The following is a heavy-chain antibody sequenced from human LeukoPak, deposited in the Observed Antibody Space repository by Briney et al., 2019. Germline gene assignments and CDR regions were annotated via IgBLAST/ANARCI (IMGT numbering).Heavy chain of an antibody. Sequence: PSETLSLTCTVSGGSISSYYWSWIRQPPGKGLEWIGYIYYSGSTNYNPSLKSRVTTSVDTSKNQFSLKLSSVTAADTAVYYCARSQWELDYWGQGTLVTVSS. D-gene: IGHD1-26*01. CDR2: IYYSGST. CDR1: GGSISSYY. J-gene: IGHJ4*02. V-gene: IGHV4-59*01. CDR3: ARSQWELDY.